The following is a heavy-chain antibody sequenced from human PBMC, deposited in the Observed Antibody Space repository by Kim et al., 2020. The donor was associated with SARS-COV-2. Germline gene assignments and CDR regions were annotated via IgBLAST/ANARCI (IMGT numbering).Heavy chain of an antibody. CDR2: ISGSGGSP. D-gene: IGHD6-13*01. J-gene: IGHJ4*02. CDR3: AKEGLADIADSSSWSHYSRGWYYFDY. Sequence: GGSLRLSCAASGFTFSSYAMSWVRQAPGKGLEWVSAISGSGGSPYYADSVKGRFTISRDNSKNTLYLQMNSLRAEDTAVYYCAKEGLADIADSSSWSHYSRGWYYFDYWGQGDLVTVSS. V-gene: IGHV3-23*01. CDR1: GFTFSSYA.